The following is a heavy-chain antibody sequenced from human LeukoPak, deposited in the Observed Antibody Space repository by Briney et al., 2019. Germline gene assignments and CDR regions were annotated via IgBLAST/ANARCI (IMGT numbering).Heavy chain of an antibody. V-gene: IGHV4-4*07. CDR1: GGSISSYY. CDR2: IYTSGST. D-gene: IGHD3/OR15-3a*01. J-gene: IGHJ5*02. Sequence: SETLSLTCTVSGGSISSYYWSLIRQPAGKGLEWIGRIYTSGSTNYNPSLKSRVTMSVDTSKNQFSLKLSSVTAADTAVYYCARGFDQPSDWWFDPWGQGTLVTVSS. CDR3: ARGFDQPSDWWFDP.